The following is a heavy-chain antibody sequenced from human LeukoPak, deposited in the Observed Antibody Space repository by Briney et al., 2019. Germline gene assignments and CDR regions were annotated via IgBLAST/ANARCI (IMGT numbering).Heavy chain of an antibody. CDR3: AKDARRTNGWYFFDY. D-gene: IGHD6-19*01. Sequence: GGSLRLSCAASGFAFSNLAMGWVRQAPGQGLEWVSVISDSGSLTYYADSVRGRFTISRDNSKNTLFLQMNSLRAEDTAVYYCAKDARRTNGWYFFDYWGQGTLVTVSS. CDR2: ISDSGSLT. V-gene: IGHV3-23*01. J-gene: IGHJ4*02. CDR1: GFAFSNLA.